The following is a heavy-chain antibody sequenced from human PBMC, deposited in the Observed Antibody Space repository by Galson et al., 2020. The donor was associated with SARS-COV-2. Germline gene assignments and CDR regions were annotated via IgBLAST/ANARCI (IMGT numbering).Heavy chain of an antibody. CDR3: AREGRSTVTNNWFDP. V-gene: IGHV1-18*01. CDR2: ISVYNGNT. Sequence: ASVKVSCKASGYTFDNHALNWVRQAPGQGLAWMGWISVYNGNTNYAQKFQGRVTMTTDTSTSTAYMELRSLRSDDTAVYFCAREGRSTVTNNWFDPWGPGTLVTVSS. D-gene: IGHD4-4*01. CDR1: GYTFDNHA. J-gene: IGHJ5*02.